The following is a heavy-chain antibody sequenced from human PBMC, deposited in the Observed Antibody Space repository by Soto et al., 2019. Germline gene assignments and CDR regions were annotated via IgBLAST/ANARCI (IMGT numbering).Heavy chain of an antibody. CDR3: ARDRTFNFYYGMDV. CDR2: ISGSGVST. V-gene: IGHV3-23*01. CDR1: GFTFKDFA. J-gene: IGHJ6*02. Sequence: GGSLRLSCAASGFTFKDFAMSWVRLAPGRGLEWVSGISGSGVSTYYAASVKGRFTISRDNSKITVYLQMNSLRDEDTAIYYCARDRTFNFYYGMDVWGQGTTVTVSS.